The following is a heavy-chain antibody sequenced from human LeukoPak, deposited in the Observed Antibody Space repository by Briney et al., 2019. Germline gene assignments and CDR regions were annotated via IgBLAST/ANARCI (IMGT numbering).Heavy chain of an antibody. V-gene: IGHV4-59*01. CDR1: GGSISSYY. Sequence: SETLSLTCAVSGGSISSYYWSWIRQPPGKGLEWIGYIYYSGSTNYNPSLKSRVTISVDTSKNQFSLKLSSVTAADTAVYYCARERYYDSSGYLGFDYWGQGTLVTVSS. CDR2: IYYSGST. D-gene: IGHD3-22*01. CDR3: ARERYYDSSGYLGFDY. J-gene: IGHJ4*02.